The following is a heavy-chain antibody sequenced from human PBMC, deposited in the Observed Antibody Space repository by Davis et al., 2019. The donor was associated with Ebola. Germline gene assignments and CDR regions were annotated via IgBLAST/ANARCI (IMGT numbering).Heavy chain of an antibody. J-gene: IGHJ4*02. CDR3: ARTGELHSDY. V-gene: IGHV3-53*01. CDR1: GFTVSSNY. CDR2: IYSGGST. D-gene: IGHD1-26*01. Sequence: PGGSLRLSCAAAGFTVSSNYMSWVRQAPGKGLEWVSVIYSGGSTYYADSVKGRFTISRDHSKTTLYLQMNSLRAEDTAVYYCARTGELHSDYWGQGTLVTVSS.